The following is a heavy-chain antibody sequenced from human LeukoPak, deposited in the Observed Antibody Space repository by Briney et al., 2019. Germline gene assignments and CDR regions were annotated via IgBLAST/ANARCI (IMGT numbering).Heavy chain of an antibody. CDR2: INPNSGGT. J-gene: IGHJ4*02. D-gene: IGHD5-12*01. CDR1: GYTFTGYY. V-gene: IGHV1-2*02. Sequence: ASVKVSSKASGYTFTGYYMHWVRQAPGQGLEWMGWINPNSGGTSYAQKFQGRVTMTRDTSVTTAYMELSRLRSDDTAVYYCARYSGYDEPFEYWGQGTLVTVSS. CDR3: ARYSGYDEPFEY.